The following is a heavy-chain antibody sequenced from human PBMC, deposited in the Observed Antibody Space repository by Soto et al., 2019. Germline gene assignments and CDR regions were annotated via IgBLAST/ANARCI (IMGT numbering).Heavy chain of an antibody. CDR3: ARDDSRGWYALDY. CDR1: GFTFSSYG. D-gene: IGHD6-19*01. Sequence: QVQLVESGGGVVQPGRSLRLSCAASGFTFSSYGMHWVRQAPGKGLEWVAVIWYDGSNKYYADSVKGRFTISRDNSKNTLYLQMNSLRAEDTAVYYCARDDSRGWYALDYWGQGTLVTVAS. J-gene: IGHJ4*02. CDR2: IWYDGSNK. V-gene: IGHV3-33*01.